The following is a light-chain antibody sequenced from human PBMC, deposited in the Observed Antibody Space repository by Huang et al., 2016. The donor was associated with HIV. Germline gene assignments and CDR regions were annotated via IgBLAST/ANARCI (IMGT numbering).Light chain of an antibody. CDR3: RNT. CDR2: AAS. J-gene: IGKJ1*01. CDR1: QSISSY. V-gene: IGKV1-39*01. Sequence: DIQVTQSPSSLSASVGDRVTITCRASQSISSYLNGYQQKPGKAPKLLIYAASSLQSGVPSRFSGSGSGTDFTLTISSLQPEDFATYYCRNTFGQGTKVEIK.